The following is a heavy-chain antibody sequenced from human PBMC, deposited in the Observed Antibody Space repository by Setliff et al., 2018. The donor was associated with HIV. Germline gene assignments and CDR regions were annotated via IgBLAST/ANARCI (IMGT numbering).Heavy chain of an antibody. CDR3: ARGEDGYYDSSGSYYFDY. CDR2: INHSGST. J-gene: IGHJ4*02. D-gene: IGHD3-22*01. V-gene: IGHV4-34*01. Sequence: PSETLSLTCAVYGGSFSGYYWSWIRQPPGKGLEWIGEINHSGSTNYNPSLKRRVTISVDTSKNQFSLKLSSVTAADTAVYYCARGEDGYYDSSGSYYFDYWGQGTLVTVSS. CDR1: GGSFSGYY.